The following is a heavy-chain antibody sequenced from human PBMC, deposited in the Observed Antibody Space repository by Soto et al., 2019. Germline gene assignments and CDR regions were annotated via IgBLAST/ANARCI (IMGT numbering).Heavy chain of an antibody. Sequence: SETLSLTCTVSGGSISSHFWNWIRQPPGKGLEWIAYVYYTGSPNYNPSLQGRVTVSLDTSKNQFSLKLNSVTAADTAVYYCARGAIPTQNWFDPWGQGTLVTVSS. D-gene: IGHD2-2*02. J-gene: IGHJ5*02. CDR1: GGSISSHF. V-gene: IGHV4-59*11. CDR2: VYYTGSP. CDR3: ARGAIPTQNWFDP.